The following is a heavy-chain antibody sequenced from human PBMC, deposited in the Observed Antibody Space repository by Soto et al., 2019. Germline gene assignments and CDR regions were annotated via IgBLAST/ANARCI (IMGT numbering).Heavy chain of an antibody. CDR1: GGSISSGGYS. Sequence: QLQLQESGSGLVKPSQTLSLTCAVSGGSISSGGYSWSWIRQPPGKGLECIGYIYHSGSTYYNPSLKSRVTLSVDRSKNQFSLKLRSVTAADTAVYYCASRPPYYYGSGSYGFDPWGQGTLVTVSS. V-gene: IGHV4-30-2*01. CDR2: IYHSGST. D-gene: IGHD3-10*01. CDR3: ASRPPYYYGSGSYGFDP. J-gene: IGHJ5*02.